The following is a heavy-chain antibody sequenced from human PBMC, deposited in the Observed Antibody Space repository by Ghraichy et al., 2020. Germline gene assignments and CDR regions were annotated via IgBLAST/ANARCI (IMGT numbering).Heavy chain of an antibody. CDR3: ARDGKGSGSYYESTPYYYDMDV. CDR1: GFTVSSNY. J-gene: IGHJ6*03. CDR2: IYSGGST. Sequence: GGSLRLSCAASGFTVSSNYMSWVRQAPGKGLEWVSVIYSGGSTYYADSVKGRFTISRDNSKNKLYLQMNSLRAEDTAVYYCARDGKGSGSYYESTPYYYDMDVWGKGTTVTVSS. D-gene: IGHD3-10*01. V-gene: IGHV3-53*01.